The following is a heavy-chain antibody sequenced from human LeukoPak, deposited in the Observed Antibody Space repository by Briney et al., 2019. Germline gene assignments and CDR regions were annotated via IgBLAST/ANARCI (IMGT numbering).Heavy chain of an antibody. D-gene: IGHD3-10*01. CDR2: INSDGSST. Sequence: GGSLRLSCAASGFTFSSYWMHWVRQAPGKGLVWVSRINSDGSSTSYADSVKGRFTISRDNAKNTLYLQMNSLRDEDTAVYYCARDHSVLAPFDYWGQGTLVTVSS. CDR3: ARDHSVLAPFDY. J-gene: IGHJ4*02. V-gene: IGHV3-74*01. CDR1: GFTFSSYW.